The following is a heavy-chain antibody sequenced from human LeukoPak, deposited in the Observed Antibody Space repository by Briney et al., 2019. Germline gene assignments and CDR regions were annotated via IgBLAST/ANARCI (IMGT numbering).Heavy chain of an antibody. CDR3: ARVGLVVVPDAFDI. J-gene: IGHJ3*02. V-gene: IGHV1-8*02. D-gene: IGHD3-22*01. CDR2: INPNSGNT. CDR1: GYTFTGYY. Sequence: ASVKVSCKASGYTFTGYYMHWVRQAPGQGLEWMGWINPNSGNTGYAQKFQGRVTMTRNTSISTAYMELSSLRSEDTAVYYCARVGLVVVPDAFDIWGQGTMVTVSS.